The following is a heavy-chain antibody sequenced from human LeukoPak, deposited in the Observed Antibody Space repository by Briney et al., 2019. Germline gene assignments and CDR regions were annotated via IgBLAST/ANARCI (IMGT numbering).Heavy chain of an antibody. Sequence: SQTLSLTCAISGDSVSSNSAAWNWIRQSPSRGLEWLGRTYYRSKWYNDYAVSVKSRITINPDTSKNQFSLQLNSVTPEDAAVYYCARDPVGYCSGGSCWTRGWFDPWGQGTLVTVSS. CDR3: ARDPVGYCSGGSCWTRGWFDP. V-gene: IGHV6-1*01. J-gene: IGHJ5*02. D-gene: IGHD2-15*01. CDR2: TYYRSKWYN. CDR1: GDSVSSNSAA.